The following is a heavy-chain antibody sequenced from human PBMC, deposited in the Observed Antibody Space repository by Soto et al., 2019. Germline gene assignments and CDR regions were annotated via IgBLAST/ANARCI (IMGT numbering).Heavy chain of an antibody. J-gene: IGHJ6*02. CDR2: INHSGST. V-gene: IGHV4-34*01. CDR1: GGSFSAYY. CDR3: ARVSGIYYYGMDV. D-gene: IGHD3-10*01. Sequence: PSETLSLTCAVFGGSFSAYYWEWFRQPPGKGLEWIGEINHSGSTNYNPSLKSRVTISVDTSKNQFSLKLSSVTAADTAVYYCARVSGIYYYGMDVWGQGTTVTVSS.